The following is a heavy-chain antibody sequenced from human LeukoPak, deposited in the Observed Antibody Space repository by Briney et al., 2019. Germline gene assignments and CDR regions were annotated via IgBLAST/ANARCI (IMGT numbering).Heavy chain of an antibody. J-gene: IGHJ4*02. V-gene: IGHV2-5*02. D-gene: IGHD1-20*01. CDR2: IYWDDDK. CDR3: AHSPGITGTDFDF. Sequence: ESGPTLVNPTQTRRLTCTFSGFSLSTSGVSVGWIRQPPGKALEWLALIYWDDDKHYTPSLKSRLTITKDTSKSQVVFTMTNMDAVDTATYYCAHSPGITGTDFDFWGQGTLVTVSS. CDR1: GFSLSTSGVS.